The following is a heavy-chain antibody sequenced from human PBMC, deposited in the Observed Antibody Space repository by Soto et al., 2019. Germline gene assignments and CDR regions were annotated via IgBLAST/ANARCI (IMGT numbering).Heavy chain of an antibody. Sequence: QVQLLQSGAEVKKPGASVRVSCKASGYVFPDYLIHWVRQAPGQGLEWMGWINPNTGNTDYAHKFQGRLTMTRDTSTRTVYMELSNLRSDDTAVYYCVRRVASGHRSWFDPWGQGTLVTVSS. J-gene: IGHJ5*02. D-gene: IGHD2-21*01. CDR2: INPNTGNT. CDR3: VRRVASGHRSWFDP. V-gene: IGHV1-2*02. CDR1: GYVFPDYL.